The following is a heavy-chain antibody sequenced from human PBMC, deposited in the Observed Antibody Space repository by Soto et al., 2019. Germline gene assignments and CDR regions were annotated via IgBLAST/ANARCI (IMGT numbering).Heavy chain of an antibody. V-gene: IGHV4-59*01. CDR3: ARGNYDFWRGYSYGMDV. CDR2: IYYSGST. D-gene: IGHD3-3*01. CDR1: GGSISSYY. Sequence: SETLSLTCTVSGGSISSYYWSWIRQPPGKGLEWIGYIYYSGSTNYNPSLKSRVTISVDTSKNQFSLKLSSVTAADTAVYYCARGNYDFWRGYSYGMDVWGQGTTVTVS. J-gene: IGHJ6*02.